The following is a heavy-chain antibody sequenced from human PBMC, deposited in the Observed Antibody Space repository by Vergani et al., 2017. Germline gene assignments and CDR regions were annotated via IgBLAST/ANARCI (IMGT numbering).Heavy chain of an antibody. Sequence: QVQLQESGPGLVKPSQTLYLTCTVSGGSTSSGLYYWSWIRQPAGKGLEWIGRVYSSGSTHYNPSLKSRVTISVDTSKNQFSLQLRSVTAADTAVYFCARGNSSSWPLDYWGQGTLVTVSS. J-gene: IGHJ4*02. CDR1: GGSTSSGLYY. V-gene: IGHV4-61*02. CDR3: ARGNSSSWPLDY. CDR2: VYSSGST. D-gene: IGHD6-13*01.